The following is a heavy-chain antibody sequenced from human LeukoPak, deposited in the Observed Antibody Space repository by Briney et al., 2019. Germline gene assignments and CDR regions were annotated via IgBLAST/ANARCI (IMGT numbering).Heavy chain of an antibody. V-gene: IGHV3-74*01. J-gene: IGHJ4*02. CDR1: GFTFSSYG. CDR2: INSDGTST. CDR3: ARVNYGGNSFSDY. D-gene: IGHD4-23*01. Sequence: GGPLRLSCAASGFTFSSYGMNWVRQAPGKGLVWVSRINSDGTSTNYADSVKGRFTISRDNAKNTLYLQMNSLRAEDTAVYYCARVNYGGNSFSDYWGQGTLVTVSS.